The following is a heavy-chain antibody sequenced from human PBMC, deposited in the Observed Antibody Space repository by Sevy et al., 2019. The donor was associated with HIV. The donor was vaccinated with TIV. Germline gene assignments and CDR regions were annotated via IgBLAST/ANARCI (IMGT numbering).Heavy chain of an antibody. D-gene: IGHD3-10*01. CDR2: IKEDGSEK. CDR3: ARIGFN. CDR1: GFTFSNYW. J-gene: IGHJ4*02. Sequence: GGSLRLSCAASGFTFSNYWMSWVRQAPGKGLEWVANIKEDGSEKYYLDSLKGRFTISRDNAKNSLFLQMNSLRAEDMAVHYCARIGFNWGQGTLVTVSS. V-gene: IGHV3-7*01.